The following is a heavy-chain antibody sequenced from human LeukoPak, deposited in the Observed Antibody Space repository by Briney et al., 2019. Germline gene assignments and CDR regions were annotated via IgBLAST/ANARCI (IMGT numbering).Heavy chain of an antibody. CDR3: TKQRDPDTTLTTDY. CDR2: IYSGGST. V-gene: IGHV3-66*04. Sequence: ETGGSLRLSCAASGFTVSSNYMSWVRQAPGKGLEWVSVIYSGGSTYYADSVKGRFTVSRDNSKNTLYLQMNSLRAEDSAVYYCTKQRDPDTTLTTDYWGQGTLVTVSS. CDR1: GFTVSSNY. J-gene: IGHJ4*02. D-gene: IGHD4-17*01.